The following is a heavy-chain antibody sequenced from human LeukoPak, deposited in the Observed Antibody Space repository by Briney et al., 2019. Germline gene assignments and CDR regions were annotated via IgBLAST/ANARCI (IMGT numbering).Heavy chain of an antibody. Sequence: GGSLRLSCAAPGFTFDDYAMHWVRQAPGKGLEWVSLISGDGGSTYYADPVKGRFTISRDNSKNSLYLQMNSLTTEDTALYYCAKDRGGYSYAADYWGQGTLVTVSS. CDR3: AKDRGGYSYAADY. CDR2: ISGDGGST. V-gene: IGHV3-43*02. CDR1: GFTFDDYA. J-gene: IGHJ4*02. D-gene: IGHD5-18*01.